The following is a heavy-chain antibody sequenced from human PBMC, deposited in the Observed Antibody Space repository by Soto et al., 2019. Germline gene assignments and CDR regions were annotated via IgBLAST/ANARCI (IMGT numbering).Heavy chain of an antibody. J-gene: IGHJ3*02. CDR1: GGSIRSYY. CDR2: IYYSGST. D-gene: IGHD1-1*01. CDR3: ARNDGHAFDI. Sequence: SETLSLTCTVSGGSIRSYYWSWIRQPPGKGLEWIGYIYYSGSTNYNPSLKSRVTISVDTSKNQFSLKLSSVTAADTAVYYCARNDGHAFDIWCQEKMVPVS. V-gene: IGHV4-59*01.